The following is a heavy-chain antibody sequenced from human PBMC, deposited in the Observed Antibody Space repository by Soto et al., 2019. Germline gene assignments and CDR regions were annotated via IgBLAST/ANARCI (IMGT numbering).Heavy chain of an antibody. J-gene: IGHJ5*02. V-gene: IGHV4-38-2*02. CDR2: IYHSGST. Sequence: SETLSLTCAVSGYSISSGCYWGWIRQPPGKGLEWIGSIYHSGSTYYNPSLKSRVTISVDTSKNQFSLKLSSVTAADTAVYYCAREPGTTWMREGNWFDPWGQGTLVTVSS. D-gene: IGHD1-7*01. CDR3: AREPGTTWMREGNWFDP. CDR1: GYSISSGCY.